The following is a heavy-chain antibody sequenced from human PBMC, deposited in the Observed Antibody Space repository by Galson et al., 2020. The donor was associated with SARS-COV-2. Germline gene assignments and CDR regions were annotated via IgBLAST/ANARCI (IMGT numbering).Heavy chain of an antibody. J-gene: IGHJ4*02. CDR1: GGSISSYY. D-gene: IGHD5-18*01. Sequence: SETLSLTCTVSGGSISSYYWSWIRQPPGKGLEWIGYIYYSGSTNYNPSLKSRVTISVDTSKNQFSLKLSSVTAADTAVYYCARQGGVWLPVYYFDYWGQGTLVTVSS. V-gene: IGHV4-59*08. CDR3: ARQGGVWLPVYYFDY. CDR2: IYYSGST.